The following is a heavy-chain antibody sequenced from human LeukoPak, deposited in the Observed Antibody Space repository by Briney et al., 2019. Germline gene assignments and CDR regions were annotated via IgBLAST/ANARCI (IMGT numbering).Heavy chain of an antibody. CDR1: GASIRTSTYY. CDR2: VYSSGSP. CDR3: ATNKTMMTAAGMFDP. J-gene: IGHJ5*02. D-gene: IGHD3-22*01. V-gene: IGHV4-39*01. Sequence: SETLSLTCTVSGASIRTSTYYWGWLRQPPGKGLEWIGSVYSSGSPYYNPSFKSRLTISVDASKNQISLRLRSVTASDMAVYYCATNKTMMTAAGMFDPWGPGTLVTVSS.